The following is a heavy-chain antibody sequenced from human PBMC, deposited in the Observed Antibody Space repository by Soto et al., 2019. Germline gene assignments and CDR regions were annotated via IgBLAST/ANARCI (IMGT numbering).Heavy chain of an antibody. J-gene: IGHJ3*02. CDR2: IYHAGSP. V-gene: IGHV4-4*02. Sequence: SETRSRTWVVSGGSVISSSWWTFLRQSPGKGLEWIGEIYHAGSPNYNPSFQSRVIISLDKSKNNFSLRLTSVTAADAAIYYCARGSSFRGDFDIWGQGTTVTVSS. CDR3: ARGSSFRGDFDI. D-gene: IGHD2-21*01. CDR1: GGSVISSSW.